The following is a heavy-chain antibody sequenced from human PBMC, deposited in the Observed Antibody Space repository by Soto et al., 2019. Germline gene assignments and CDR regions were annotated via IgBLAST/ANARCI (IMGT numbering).Heavy chain of an antibody. Sequence: PSNTLSRMSTVSGGFLCRDSHYWSWIRQPTGKGLEWIGHIYYSGSTYYNPSLKSRVTISVDTSKNQFSLKLSSVTAADTAVYYCAAPSGNSDYWGQGTLVTVS. J-gene: IGHJ4*02. CDR2: IYYSGST. CDR3: AAPSGNSDY. D-gene: IGHD2-15*01. V-gene: IGHV4-30-4*01. CDR1: GGFLCRDSHY.